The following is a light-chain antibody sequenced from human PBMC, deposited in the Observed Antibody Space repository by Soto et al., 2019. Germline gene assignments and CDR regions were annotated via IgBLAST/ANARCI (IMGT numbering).Light chain of an antibody. J-gene: IGKJ1*01. Sequence: EIALTQSPGTLSLSLGERATLSCRASQSVDSSYLAWYQQKPGQGPRLLIYGASNRATGIPDRFSGSGSGTDFTLTISRLEPEDFAVYYCQQYGRSLRTFGQGTKVEIK. CDR2: GAS. CDR3: QQYGRSLRT. V-gene: IGKV3-20*01. CDR1: QSVDSSY.